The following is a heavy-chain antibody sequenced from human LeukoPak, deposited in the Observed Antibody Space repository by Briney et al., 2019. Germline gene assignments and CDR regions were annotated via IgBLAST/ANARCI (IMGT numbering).Heavy chain of an antibody. CDR3: ARDLRYSFDY. D-gene: IGHD1-26*01. V-gene: IGHV3-23*01. CDR2: ISGSGGST. CDR1: GFTFSSYA. J-gene: IGHJ4*02. Sequence: GGPLRLSCAASGFTFSSYAMSWVRQAPGKGLEWVSVISGSGGSTYYADSVKGRFTISRDNSKNTLFLQLNSLSTDDTAIYYCARDLRYSFDYWGRGTLVTVSS.